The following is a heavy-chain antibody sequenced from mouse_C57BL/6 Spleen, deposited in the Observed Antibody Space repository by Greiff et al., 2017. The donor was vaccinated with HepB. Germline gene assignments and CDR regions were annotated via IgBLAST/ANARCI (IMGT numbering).Heavy chain of an antibody. CDR2: ISGGGGNT. Sequence: EVQVVESGGGLVKPGGSLKLSCAASGFTFSSYTMSWVRQTPEKRLEWVATISGGGGNTYYTDSVKGRFTISRDNAKNTLYLQMSSLRSEDTALYYCARHSYDGYYGYWGQGTTLPVSS. D-gene: IGHD2-3*01. V-gene: IGHV5-9*01. CDR1: GFTFSSYT. CDR3: ARHSYDGYYGY. J-gene: IGHJ2*01.